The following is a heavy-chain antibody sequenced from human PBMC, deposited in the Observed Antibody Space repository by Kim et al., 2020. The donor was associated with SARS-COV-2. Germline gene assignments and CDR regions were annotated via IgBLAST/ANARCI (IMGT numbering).Heavy chain of an antibody. V-gene: IGHV4-4*02. CDR3: ASIRDGYPIGDIGEDV. D-gene: IGHD2-15*01. J-gene: IGHJ6*02. CDR1: GGSISSSNW. CDR2: IYHSGST. Sequence: SETLSLTCAVSGGSISSSNWWSWVRQPPGKGLEWIGEIYHSGSTNYNPSLKSRVTISVDKSKNQFSLKLSSVTAADTAVYYCASIRDGYPIGDIGEDVWGQGTTVTVSS.